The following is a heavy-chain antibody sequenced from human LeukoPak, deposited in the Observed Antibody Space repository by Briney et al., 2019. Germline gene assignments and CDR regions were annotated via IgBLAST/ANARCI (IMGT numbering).Heavy chain of an antibody. J-gene: IGHJ4*02. V-gene: IGHV3-11*04. Sequence: PGGSLRLSCAASGFTFSDYYMSKIRQAPGKGLEWVSYISSSGSTIYYADSVKGRFTISRDNAKNSLYLQMNSLRAEDTAVYYCVLNYGSGSYYLPLWGQGTLVTVSS. CDR1: GFTFSDYY. CDR3: VLNYGSGSYYLPL. CDR2: ISSSGSTI. D-gene: IGHD3-10*01.